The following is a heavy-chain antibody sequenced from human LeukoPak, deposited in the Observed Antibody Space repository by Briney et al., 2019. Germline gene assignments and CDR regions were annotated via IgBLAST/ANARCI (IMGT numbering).Heavy chain of an antibody. D-gene: IGHD3-9*01. CDR1: RFTFSRHW. J-gene: IGHJ6*02. Sequence: GGSLRVSCAASRFTFSRHWMSWVRQAPGKGLQWVATIKEDGSEKYYVDSVKGRFTISRDNAKNSLYLQMNSLRAEDTAVYYCARHVLRYFDWLPDGMDVWGHGTTVTVSS. CDR3: ARHVLRYFDWLPDGMDV. CDR2: IKEDGSEK. V-gene: IGHV3-7*01.